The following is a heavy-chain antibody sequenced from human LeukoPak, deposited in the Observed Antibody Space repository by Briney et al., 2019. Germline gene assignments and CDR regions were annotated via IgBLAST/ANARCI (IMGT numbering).Heavy chain of an antibody. Sequence: PSETLSLTCTVSGGSISSYYWSWIRQPPGKGLEWIEYIHYSGSTNYNPSLKSRVTISVDTSKNQFSLKLSSVTAADTAVYYCARREYNWNDENWFDPWGQGTLVTVSS. CDR3: ARREYNWNDENWFDP. CDR1: GGSISSYY. CDR2: IHYSGST. D-gene: IGHD1-1*01. V-gene: IGHV4-59*08. J-gene: IGHJ5*02.